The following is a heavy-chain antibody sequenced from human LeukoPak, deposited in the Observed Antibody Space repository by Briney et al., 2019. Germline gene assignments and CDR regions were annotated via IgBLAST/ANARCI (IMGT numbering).Heavy chain of an antibody. V-gene: IGHV4-39*07. Sequence: SETLSLTCTVSGGSISSRSYYWGWIRQPPGKGLEWIGSIYYSGSTYYNPSLKSRVTTSVDTSKNQFSLQLTSVTAADTAVYYCARDRYCTNGVCYTMADAFDIWGQGTMVTVSS. CDR2: IYYSGST. CDR3: ARDRYCTNGVCYTMADAFDI. D-gene: IGHD2-8*01. J-gene: IGHJ3*02. CDR1: GGSISSRSYY.